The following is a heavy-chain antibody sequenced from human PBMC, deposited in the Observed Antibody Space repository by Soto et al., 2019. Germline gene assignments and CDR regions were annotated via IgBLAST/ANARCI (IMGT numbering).Heavy chain of an antibody. D-gene: IGHD2-8*02. Sequence: SETLSLTCTVSGGSFSGYYWSWIRQPPGTGLEWIGEINHSGSTNYNPSLKSRVTISVDTSKNQFSLKLTSVTAADTAVYYCARDKITGLFDCWGQGTLVTVSS. CDR2: INHSGST. CDR1: GGSFSGYY. CDR3: ARDKITGLFDC. J-gene: IGHJ4*02. V-gene: IGHV4-34*01.